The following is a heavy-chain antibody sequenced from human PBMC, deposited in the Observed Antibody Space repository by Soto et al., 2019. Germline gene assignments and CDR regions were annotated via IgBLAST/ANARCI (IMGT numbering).Heavy chain of an antibody. CDR2: VSGGGGST. V-gene: IGHV3-23*01. Sequence: GGSLRLSCAASGFTFNNYAMNWVRQAPGKGLEWVSTVSGGGGSTFYAGSVKGRFTIPRDNSKNTLYLQMSSLRAEDTAVYYCAKASTAYCGRDCYSSHAYSCGQGTPVPVSS. CDR3: AKASTAYCGRDCYSSHAYS. CDR1: GFTFNNYA. D-gene: IGHD2-21*02. J-gene: IGHJ4*02.